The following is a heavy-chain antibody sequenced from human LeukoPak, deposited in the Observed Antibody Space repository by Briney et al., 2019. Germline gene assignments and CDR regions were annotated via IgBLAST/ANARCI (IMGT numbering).Heavy chain of an antibody. V-gene: IGHV4-61*02. CDR1: GGSISSGNFYY. J-gene: IGHJ4*02. CDR2: IYTDGST. CDR3: ARDALGITATGVY. D-gene: IGHD1-1*01. Sequence: SPSETLSLTCTVSGGSISSGNFYYWNWIRQAAGKGLEWIGRIYTDGSTNYNPSLKSRVTISIDTSRNQFSLKLSSVTAADTAVYYCARDALGITATGVYWGQGTLVTVSS.